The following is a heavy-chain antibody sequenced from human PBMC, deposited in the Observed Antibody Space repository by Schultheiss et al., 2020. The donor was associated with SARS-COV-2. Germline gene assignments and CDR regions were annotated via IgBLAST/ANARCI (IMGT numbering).Heavy chain of an antibody. D-gene: IGHD3-3*01. J-gene: IGHJ4*02. CDR1: GFTFSTYA. Sequence: GGSLRLSCAASGFTFSTYAMNWVRQAPGKGLEWVSTISDSGGSTYYADSVKGRFTISRDNSKNTLYLQMNSLRAEDTAIYYCAKTTALRFLELLQKEYYFDYWGQGILVTVSS. CDR3: AKTTALRFLELLQKEYYFDY. V-gene: IGHV3-23*01. CDR2: ISDSGGST.